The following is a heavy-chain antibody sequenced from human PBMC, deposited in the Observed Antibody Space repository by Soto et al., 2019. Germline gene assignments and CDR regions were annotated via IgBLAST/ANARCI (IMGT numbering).Heavy chain of an antibody. CDR3: ASAHPFWYSSGWSYYYYGMDV. CDR2: INPSGGST. CDR1: GYTFTSYY. J-gene: IGHJ6*02. V-gene: IGHV1-46*01. Sequence: QVQLVQSGAEVKKPGASVKVSCKASGYTFTSYYMHWVRQAPGQGLEWMGIINPSGGSTSYAQKFNGRVTMNRGPSTSTVYMELSSLRSEDTAVYYCASAHPFWYSSGWSYYYYGMDVWGQGTTVTVSS. D-gene: IGHD6-19*01.